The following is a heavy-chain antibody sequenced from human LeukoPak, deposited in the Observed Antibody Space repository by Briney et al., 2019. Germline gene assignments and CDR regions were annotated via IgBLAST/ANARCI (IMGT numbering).Heavy chain of an antibody. Sequence: PSETLSLTCAVYGGSFSGYYWSWIRQPPGKGLEWIGEITHSGSTNYNPSLKSRVTISVDTSKNQFSLKLSSVTAADTAVYYCARGPSGVAFIWGQGTMVTVSS. J-gene: IGHJ3*02. CDR3: ARGPSGVAFI. V-gene: IGHV4-34*01. CDR1: GGSFSGYY. D-gene: IGHD2-8*01. CDR2: ITHSGST.